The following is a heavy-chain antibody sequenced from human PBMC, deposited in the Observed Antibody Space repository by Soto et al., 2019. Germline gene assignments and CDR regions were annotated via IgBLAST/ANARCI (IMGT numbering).Heavy chain of an antibody. J-gene: IGHJ6*03. CDR2: INHSGST. CDR3: AREGQLYYYYYMDV. CDR1: GGSFSGYY. Sequence: QVQLQQWGAGLLKPSETLSLTCAVYGGSFSGYYWSWIRQPPGTGLEWIGEINHSGSTNYNPSLKSRVTISVDTSKNQFSLKLSSVTAADTAVYYCAREGQLYYYYYMDVWGKGTTVTVSS. V-gene: IGHV4-34*01. D-gene: IGHD5-18*01.